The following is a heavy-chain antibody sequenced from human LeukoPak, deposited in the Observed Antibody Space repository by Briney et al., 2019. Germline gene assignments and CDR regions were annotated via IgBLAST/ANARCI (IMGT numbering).Heavy chain of an antibody. Sequence: SETLSFTCAAYGGSFSGYSWSWIRQPPGKGLEWIGEINHSGSTNYNPPLKSRVTISVDTSKNQFSLKLSSVTAADTAVCYCARGRGIAAAGYNDYWGQGTLVTVSS. J-gene: IGHJ4*02. CDR2: INHSGST. CDR3: ARGRGIAAAGYNDY. CDR1: GGSFSGYS. D-gene: IGHD6-13*01. V-gene: IGHV4-34*01.